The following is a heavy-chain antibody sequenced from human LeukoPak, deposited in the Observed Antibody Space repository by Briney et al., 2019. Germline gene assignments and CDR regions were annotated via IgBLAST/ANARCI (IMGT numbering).Heavy chain of an antibody. J-gene: IGHJ4*02. CDR1: GDSISGFY. CDR3: ARDVVAARGSFDY. CDR2: IYTSGST. D-gene: IGHD2-2*01. V-gene: IGHV4-4*07. Sequence: PSETLSLTCTVSGDSISGFYWSWIRQAAGKVLEWIGHIYTSGSTNYNPSLKSRVTMSVDMSKNQFSLKLRSVTAADTAVYYCARDVVAARGSFDYWGQGTLVTVSS.